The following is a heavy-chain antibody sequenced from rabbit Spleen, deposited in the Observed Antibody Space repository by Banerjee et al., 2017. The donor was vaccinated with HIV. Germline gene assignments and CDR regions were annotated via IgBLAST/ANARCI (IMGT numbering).Heavy chain of an antibody. Sequence: QSLEESGGDLVKPGASLTLTCTASGFSFSSSYYMCWVRQAPGKGLEWIACIYAGNSYRTYYASWAKGRFTISKTSSTTVTLQLNSLTAADTAAYFCARDAGTTNAPGYFNLWGPGTLVTVS. CDR2: IYAGNSYRT. D-gene: IGHD4-2*01. CDR3: ARDAGTTNAPGYFNL. CDR1: GFSFSSSYY. J-gene: IGHJ4*01. V-gene: IGHV1S40*01.